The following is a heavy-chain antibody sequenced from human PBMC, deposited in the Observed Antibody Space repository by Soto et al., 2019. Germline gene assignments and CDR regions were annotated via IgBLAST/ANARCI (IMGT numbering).Heavy chain of an antibody. CDR1: VYTFTRYY. Sequence: SSVNVSCKGAVYTFTRYYMHCVRQAPGQGLEWMGIINPSGGSTSYAQKFQGRVTMTRDTSTSTVYMELSSLRSEDTAVYYCARDPSGYYYDSSGPRAYYYYGMDVWGQGTTVTVSS. V-gene: IGHV1-46*01. CDR2: INPSGGST. D-gene: IGHD3-22*01. J-gene: IGHJ6*02. CDR3: ARDPSGYYYDSSGPRAYYYYGMDV.